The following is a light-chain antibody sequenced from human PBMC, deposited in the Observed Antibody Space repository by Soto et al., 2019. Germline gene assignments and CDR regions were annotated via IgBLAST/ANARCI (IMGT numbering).Light chain of an antibody. Sequence: EIVLTQSPGTLSLSPGERATLSCRASQSVSSSYLAWYQQKPGQAPRLLIYGASNRATGIPDRFSGSGSGTDFNLTISRLEPEDFAVYYCQQYGSSRWTFGQGTKVEIK. J-gene: IGKJ1*01. V-gene: IGKV3-20*01. CDR1: QSVSSSY. CDR3: QQYGSSRWT. CDR2: GAS.